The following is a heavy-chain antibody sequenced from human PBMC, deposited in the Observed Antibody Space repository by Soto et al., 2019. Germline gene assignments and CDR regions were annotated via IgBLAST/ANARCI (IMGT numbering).Heavy chain of an antibody. CDR2: IFYRGGT. V-gene: IGHV4-59*01. D-gene: IGHD5-18*01. CDR1: GDSISPYY. Sequence: QVQLQESGPGLVRTSETLSLTCTVSGDSISPYYWSWFRQSPGKGLEWIGYIFYRGGTNYNASLKNRVTISVDVSNNQFSLKLSSVTAADTAVYFCAREVSAMAPSDIWGRGTMVTVSS. J-gene: IGHJ3*02. CDR3: AREVSAMAPSDI.